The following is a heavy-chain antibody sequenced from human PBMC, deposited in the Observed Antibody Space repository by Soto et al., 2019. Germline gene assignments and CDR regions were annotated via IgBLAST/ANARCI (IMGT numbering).Heavy chain of an antibody. Sequence: ASVKVSCKASGYTFTSYAMHWVRQAPGQRLEWMGWINAGNGNTKYSQKFQGRVTITRDTSASTAYMELSSLRSEDTAVYYCARIIVVVTALDYWGQGPLVPVSS. CDR1: GYTFTSYA. CDR3: ARIIVVVTALDY. J-gene: IGHJ4*02. V-gene: IGHV1-3*01. CDR2: INAGNGNT. D-gene: IGHD2-21*02.